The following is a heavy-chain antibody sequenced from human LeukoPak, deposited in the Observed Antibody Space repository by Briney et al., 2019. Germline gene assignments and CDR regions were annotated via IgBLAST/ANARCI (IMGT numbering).Heavy chain of an antibody. V-gene: IGHV3-15*01. D-gene: IGHD1-26*01. J-gene: IGHJ4*02. CDR2: IKSKTDGGTT. CDR1: GFTFSNAW. Sequence: PGGSLRLSCVASGFTFSNAWMSWVRQAPGKRLEWVGRIKSKTDGGTTDYAAPVKGRFTISRDDSKNTLYLQMNGLKTEDTAVYYCTTYRFPPRATTLDYWGQGTLVTVSS. CDR3: TTYRFPPRATTLDY.